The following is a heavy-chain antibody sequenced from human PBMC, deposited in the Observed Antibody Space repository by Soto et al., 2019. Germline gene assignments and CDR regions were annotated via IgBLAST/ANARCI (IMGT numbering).Heavy chain of an antibody. V-gene: IGHV3-64*01. CDR3: VREDGYCTINTCYVKAFAI. D-gene: IGHD2-2*03. CDR2: ISTNGDST. J-gene: IGHJ3*02. CDR1: GFTFSRYA. Sequence: GGSLRLSCAASGFTFSRYALHWFRLAPGKGLEYVSAISTNGDSTYYANSVKGRFTISRDNSKNTLYLQMGSLRAEDMAVYYCVREDGYCTINTCYVKAFAIRGQGTMVPVSS.